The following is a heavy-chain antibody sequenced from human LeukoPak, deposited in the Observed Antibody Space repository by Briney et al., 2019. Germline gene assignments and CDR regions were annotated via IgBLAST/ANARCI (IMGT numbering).Heavy chain of an antibody. J-gene: IGHJ4*02. CDR1: GYTFIENY. Sequence: ASVKVSCKVSGYTFIENYIHWVRQAPGQGLAWMGLINPHTGAANYSQKFQGRVTMTRDTSISTAYMYLTRLRFDDTAVYYCARGKGGYSPWGQGTPVTVSS. D-gene: IGHD3-22*01. CDR3: ARGKGGYSP. CDR2: INPHTGAA. V-gene: IGHV1-2*02.